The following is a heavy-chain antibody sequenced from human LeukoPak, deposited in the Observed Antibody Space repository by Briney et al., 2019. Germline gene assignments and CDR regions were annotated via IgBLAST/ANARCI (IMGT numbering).Heavy chain of an antibody. Sequence: PGGSLRLSCAASGFTFSSYAMSWVRQAPGKGLEWVSAISCSCCSTYYADSVKGRYTISRDNYKNTLYLQMNSLRAEDTVVYYCAKESTRRIAVPFDPWGKGTLVTVSS. CDR1: GFTFSSYA. D-gene: IGHD6-6*01. CDR3: AKESTRRIAVPFDP. V-gene: IGHV3-23*01. J-gene: IGHJ5*02. CDR2: ISCSCCST.